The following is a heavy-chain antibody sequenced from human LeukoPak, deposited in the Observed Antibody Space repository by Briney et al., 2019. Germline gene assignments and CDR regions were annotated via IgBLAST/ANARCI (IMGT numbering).Heavy chain of an antibody. CDR1: AFTFSDYS. V-gene: IGHV3-48*01. D-gene: IGHD1-26*01. CDR2: ISGRSSTI. J-gene: IGHJ4*02. Sequence: GGSLRLSCAASAFTFSDYSMNWVRQAPGKGLEWVSYISGRSSTIYYADSVKGRFTISRDNAKNPMYLQMNSLRAEDTAVYYCARDRIKSGSYYFDYWGQGTLVTVSS. CDR3: ARDRIKSGSYYFDY.